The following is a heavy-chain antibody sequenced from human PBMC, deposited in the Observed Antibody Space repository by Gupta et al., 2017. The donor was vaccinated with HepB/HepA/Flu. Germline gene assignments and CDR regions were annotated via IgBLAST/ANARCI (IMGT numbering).Heavy chain of an antibody. CDR2: ISSSGNSG. CDR1: GVTFNTYN. CDR3: ATNGTTVTTAQFPAFDI. Sequence: EVQLVESGGRLVQPGGSLRLSCTVSGVTFNTYNMNWVRQAPGKGLQWLSYISSSGNSGLDTDSVKGRFTISRDNAKNSLNLQMSNVRDEDTAVYYWATNGTTVTTAQFPAFDIWGQGTMVTISS. D-gene: IGHD4-17*01. V-gene: IGHV3-48*02. J-gene: IGHJ3*02.